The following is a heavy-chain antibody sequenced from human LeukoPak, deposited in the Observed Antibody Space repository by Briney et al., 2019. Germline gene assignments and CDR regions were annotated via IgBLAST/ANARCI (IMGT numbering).Heavy chain of an antibody. J-gene: IGHJ5*02. Sequence: PSETLSLTCTASGFSISSYYWSWIRQPPGKGLQWIGYIYTSGNTNYSPSPKSRVTISTDTSKNQFSLTLSSATAANTAGYYCARARVSSWYGDNWFYPWGQGTLVTVSS. CDR2: IYTSGNT. CDR1: GFSISSYY. CDR3: ARARVSSWYGDNWFYP. D-gene: IGHD6-13*01. V-gene: IGHV4-4*09.